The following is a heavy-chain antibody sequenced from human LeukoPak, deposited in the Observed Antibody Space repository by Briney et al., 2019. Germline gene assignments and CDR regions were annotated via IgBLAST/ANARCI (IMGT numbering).Heavy chain of an antibody. CDR2: IYYSGST. Sequence: SEPLSLTCTLSGDSLSRSSYYWGWIRQHPGRGLVWFGWIYYSGSTYYNPSIKSRVTICVDTSKDQFSQKLSSVTAADPEVYYCCGWGTLNYWGQGTLVTVSS. D-gene: IGHD3-10*01. J-gene: IGHJ4*02. V-gene: IGHV4-39*01. CDR3: CGWGTLNY. CDR1: GDSLSRSSYY.